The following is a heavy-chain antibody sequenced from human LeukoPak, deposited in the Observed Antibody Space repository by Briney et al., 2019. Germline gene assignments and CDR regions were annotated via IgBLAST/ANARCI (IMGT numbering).Heavy chain of an antibody. D-gene: IGHD2-15*01. CDR2: ITGSGINT. J-gene: IGHJ6*03. V-gene: IGHV3-23*01. CDR1: GYTFSSYA. Sequence: PGGSLRLSCAASGYTFSSYAMSWVRQAPGKGLEWVSGITGSGINTQSADSVKGRFTISRDNSKNMLSLQMDSLRDEDTAVYYCATHPYCSGGSCQLNYYYYIDGWGKGTTVTVSS. CDR3: ATHPYCSGGSCQLNYYYYIDG.